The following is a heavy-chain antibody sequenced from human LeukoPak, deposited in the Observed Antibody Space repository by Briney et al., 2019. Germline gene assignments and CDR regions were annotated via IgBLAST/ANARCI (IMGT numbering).Heavy chain of an antibody. CDR2: IYSSGST. CDR1: GGSISSGDCD. J-gene: IGHJ5*02. Sequence: SETLSLTCSVSGGSISSGDCDWGWIRQPPGKGLEWIGTIYSSGSTYYNPSLTSRVSISVDTSKNQFSLKLSSVTAADTAVYYCARVIVVVPAATNWFGPWGQGTLVTVSS. V-gene: IGHV4-39*01. D-gene: IGHD2-2*01. CDR3: ARVIVVVPAATNWFGP.